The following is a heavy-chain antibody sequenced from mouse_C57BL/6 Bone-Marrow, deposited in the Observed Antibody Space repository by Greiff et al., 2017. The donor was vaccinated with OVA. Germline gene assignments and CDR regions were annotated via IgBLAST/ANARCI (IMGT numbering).Heavy chain of an antibody. V-gene: IGHV2-2*01. CDR1: GFSLTSYG. Sequence: VQVVESGPGLVQPSQSLSITCTVSGFSLTSYGVHWVRQSPGKGLEWLGVIWSGGSTDYNAAFISRLSISKDNSKSQVFFKMNSLQADDTAIYYCARNRGYGSSYGYFDYWGQGTTLTVSS. CDR3: ARNRGYGSSYGYFDY. D-gene: IGHD1-1*01. CDR2: IWSGGST. J-gene: IGHJ2*01.